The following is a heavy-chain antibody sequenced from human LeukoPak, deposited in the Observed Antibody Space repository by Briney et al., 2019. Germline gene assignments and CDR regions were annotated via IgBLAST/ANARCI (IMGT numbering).Heavy chain of an antibody. J-gene: IGHJ4*02. V-gene: IGHV4-4*07. D-gene: IGHD5-18*01. CDR3: AGDRDAMADFDY. Sequence: PSETLSLTCTVSGGSISSCYWSWIRQPAGKGLEWIGRIYTSGSTNYNPSLKSRVTMSVDTSKNQFSLKLSSVTAADTAVYYCAGDRDAMADFDYWGQGTLVTVSS. CDR1: GGSISSCY. CDR2: IYTSGST.